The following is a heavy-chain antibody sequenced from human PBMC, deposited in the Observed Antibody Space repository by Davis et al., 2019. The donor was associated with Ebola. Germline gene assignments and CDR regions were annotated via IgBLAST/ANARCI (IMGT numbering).Heavy chain of an antibody. CDR2: ISYDGSNK. CDR1: GFTFSSYG. D-gene: IGHD2-21*01. J-gene: IGHJ6*02. V-gene: IGHV3-30*18. Sequence: PGGSLRLSCAASGFTFSSYGMHWVRQAPGKGLEWVAVISYDGSNKYYADSEKGRFTISRDNSKNTLYLQMNSLRAEDTAVYYCAKHRGDNYYYYSMDVWGQGTTVTVSS. CDR3: AKHRGDNYYYYSMDV.